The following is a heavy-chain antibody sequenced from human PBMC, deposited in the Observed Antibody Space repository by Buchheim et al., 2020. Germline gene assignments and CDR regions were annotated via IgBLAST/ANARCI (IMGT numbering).Heavy chain of an antibody. Sequence: QLQLQESGPGLVKPSETLSLTCTVSGGSISASYYWGWIRQPPGKGLEWIGSIFHSGSTYYNPSLKSRVTISVDTSKSQFSLKLSSVTAADMAMYYCARARITGWFDPWGQGTL. J-gene: IGHJ5*02. V-gene: IGHV4-39*07. CDR2: IFHSGST. CDR1: GGSISASYY. D-gene: IGHD3-16*01. CDR3: ARARITGWFDP.